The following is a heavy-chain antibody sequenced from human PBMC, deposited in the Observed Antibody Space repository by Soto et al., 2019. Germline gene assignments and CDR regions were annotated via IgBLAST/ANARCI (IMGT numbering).Heavy chain of an antibody. CDR2: IKSKADGGTT. CDR1: GFIFSNAW. Sequence: PGGSLRLSCAASGFIFSNAWINWGRQAPGRGLEWVGRIKSKADGGTTDFAAPVKGRFAISRDDSKNMMYMEMSSLRTEDTAVYYCTTFSYINIPLVRLAYRGHGTLVPVSS. D-gene: IGHD2-2*02. CDR3: TTFSYINIPLVRLAY. J-gene: IGHJ4*01. V-gene: IGHV3-15*07.